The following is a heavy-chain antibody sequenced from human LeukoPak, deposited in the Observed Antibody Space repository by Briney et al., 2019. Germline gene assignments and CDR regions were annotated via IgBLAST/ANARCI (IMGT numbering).Heavy chain of an antibody. J-gene: IGHJ6*02. Sequence: GGSLRLSCAVSGFTFRNYAMNWVRQAPGKGLEWVSTISSGGGSTYYADSVKGRFTMSRDTSKNTLYLQMNTLRVEDTAVYYCTRDLMDYDVSTGLHHYYMDVWGQGTTVTVSS. CDR2: ISSGGGST. D-gene: IGHD3-9*01. V-gene: IGHV3-23*01. CDR3: TRDLMDYDVSTGLHHYYMDV. CDR1: GFTFRNYA.